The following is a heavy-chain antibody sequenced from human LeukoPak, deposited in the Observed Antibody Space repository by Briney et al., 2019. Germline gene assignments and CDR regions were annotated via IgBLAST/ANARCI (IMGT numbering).Heavy chain of an antibody. CDR2: IYSSGST. V-gene: IGHV4-4*07. D-gene: IGHD1-26*01. Sequence: PSETLSLTCSVSGSSTRSSYKTWIRQPAGKGLEWIGRIYSSGSTNYSPSLKSRVTMSVDTSKNQFSLKLNSVTAADTAVYYCANGGSYHGYWGQGTLVTVSS. J-gene: IGHJ4*02. CDR1: GSSTRSSY. CDR3: ANGGSYHGY.